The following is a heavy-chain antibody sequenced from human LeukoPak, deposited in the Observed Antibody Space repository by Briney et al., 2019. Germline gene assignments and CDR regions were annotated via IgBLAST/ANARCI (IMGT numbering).Heavy chain of an antibody. D-gene: IGHD5-18*01. CDR2: IYTSGNT. CDR3: ARQDTAMGPYFDY. CDR1: GGSISSYY. J-gene: IGHJ4*02. Sequence: SETLSLTCTVSGGSISSYYWSWIRQPPGKGLEWIGYIYTSGNTNYNPSLKSRVTISVDTSKNQFSLKLSSVTAADTAVYYCARQDTAMGPYFDYWGQGTLVTVSS. V-gene: IGHV4-4*09.